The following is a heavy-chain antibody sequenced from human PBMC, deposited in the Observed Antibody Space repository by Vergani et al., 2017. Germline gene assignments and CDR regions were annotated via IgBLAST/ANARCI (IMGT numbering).Heavy chain of an antibody. CDR3: ARAAVAGKATNWFDP. J-gene: IGHJ5*02. V-gene: IGHV4-39*01. CDR2: IYYSGST. D-gene: IGHD6-19*01. CDR1: GGSISSSSYY. Sequence: QLQLQESGPGLVKPSETLSLTCTVSGGSISSSSYYWGWIRQPPGKGLEWIGSIYYSGSTYYNPSLKSRVTISVDTSKNQFSLKLSSVTAADTAVYYCARAAVAGKATNWFDPWGQGTLVTVSS.